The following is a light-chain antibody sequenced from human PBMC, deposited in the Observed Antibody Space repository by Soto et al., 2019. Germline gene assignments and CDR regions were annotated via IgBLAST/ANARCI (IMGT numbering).Light chain of an antibody. J-gene: IGLJ1*01. CDR2: EVT. CDR1: SSDVGAYNY. Sequence: QSVLTQPASVSGSPGQSITISCTGTSSDVGAYNYVSWYQHHPGKVPKLLIYEVTNRPSGVSDRFSGSKSGNTASLTISGLQAEDEADYYCSSKRDSSTLFVFGTWTKLTVL. V-gene: IGLV2-14*01. CDR3: SSKRDSSTLFV.